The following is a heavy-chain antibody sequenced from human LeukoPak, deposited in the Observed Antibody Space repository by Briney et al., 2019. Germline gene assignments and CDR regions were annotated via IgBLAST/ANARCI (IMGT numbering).Heavy chain of an antibody. CDR2: IYYSGST. Sequence: SETLSLTCTVSGGSISSSSYYWGWIRPPPGKGLEWIGSIYYSGSTYYNPSLKSRVTISVDTSKNQFSLKLSSVTAADTAVYYCARFGGCSSTSCYRGAQYYYYYMDVWGKGTTVTVSS. CDR1: GGSISSSSYY. CDR3: ARFGGCSSTSCYRGAQYYYYYMDV. J-gene: IGHJ6*03. V-gene: IGHV4-39*07. D-gene: IGHD2-2*01.